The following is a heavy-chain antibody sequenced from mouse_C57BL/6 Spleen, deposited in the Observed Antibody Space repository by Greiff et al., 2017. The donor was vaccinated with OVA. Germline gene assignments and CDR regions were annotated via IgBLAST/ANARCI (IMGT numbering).Heavy chain of an antibody. Sequence: VKLVESGPELVKPGASVKISCKASGYTFTDYYINWVKQRPGQGLEWIGWIFPGSGSTYYNEKFKGKATLTVDKSSSTAYMLLSSLTSEDSAVYFCARPPSYGSSYDWFAYWGQGTLVTVSA. J-gene: IGHJ3*01. CDR3: ARPPSYGSSYDWFAY. CDR1: GYTFTDYY. CDR2: IFPGSGST. D-gene: IGHD1-1*01. V-gene: IGHV1-75*01.